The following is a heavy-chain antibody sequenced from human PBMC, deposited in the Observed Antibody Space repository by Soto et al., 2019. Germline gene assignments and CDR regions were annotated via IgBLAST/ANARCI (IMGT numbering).Heavy chain of an antibody. Sequence: SETLSLTCGVSGGTVASSHWWSWVRQSPGRGLEWIGNVYHTGDTNFNPSLQSRVTFSVDKSNNQFSLRLTSVTAADMAVYFCAREIVTAGGNNYFDPWGPGTLVTVSS. CDR2: VYHTGDT. CDR3: AREIVTAGGNNYFDP. V-gene: IGHV4-4*02. D-gene: IGHD2-21*02. CDR1: GGTVASSHW. J-gene: IGHJ5*02.